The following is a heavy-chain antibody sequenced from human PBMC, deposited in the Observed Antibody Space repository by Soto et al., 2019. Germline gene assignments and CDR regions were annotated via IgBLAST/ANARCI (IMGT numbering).Heavy chain of an antibody. D-gene: IGHD1-7*01. CDR1: GYTFTGYG. CDR3: ARESEVNWHYGVDQYGMDV. Sequence: QVQLVQSGAEVKKPGASMKVSCKTSGYTFTGYGITWVRQAPGRGLEWMGWSSAYNGNTNYAQNLKGRLSMNTDTSTSTAYMELRSLRYAETAVYYWARESEVNWHYGVDQYGMDVWGQGTTVTVS. V-gene: IGHV1-18*01. CDR2: SSAYNGNT. J-gene: IGHJ6*02.